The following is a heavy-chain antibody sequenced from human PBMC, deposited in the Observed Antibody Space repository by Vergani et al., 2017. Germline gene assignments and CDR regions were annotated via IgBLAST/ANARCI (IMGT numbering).Heavy chain of an antibody. CDR3: ARHSTVQWLVELEWSDP. CDR1: GASIRSSNYY. CDR2: IYYSGST. J-gene: IGHJ5*02. Sequence: QLQLPESGPGLVKPSATLSLTCSVSGASIRSSNYYWGWIRQPPGKGLEWIASIYYSGSTYYNPSLKSRVTISVDTSKNQFYLKLSSVTAADTAVYFCARHSTVQWLVELEWSDPWGQGILVTVS. D-gene: IGHD6-19*01. V-gene: IGHV4-39*01.